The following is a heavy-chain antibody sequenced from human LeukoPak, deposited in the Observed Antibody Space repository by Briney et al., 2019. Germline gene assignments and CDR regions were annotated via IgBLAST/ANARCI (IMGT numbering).Heavy chain of an antibody. V-gene: IGHV1-2*02. J-gene: IGHJ6*02. CDR1: GYTSTGYY. Sequence: ASVKVSCKASGYTSTGYYMHWVRQAPGQGLEWMGWINPNSGGTNYAQKFQGRVTMTRDTSISTAYMELSRLRSDDTAVYYCARDRWLRFNYYYYYGMDVWGQGTTVTVSS. CDR3: ARDRWLRFNYYYYYGMDV. D-gene: IGHD5-12*01. CDR2: INPNSGGT.